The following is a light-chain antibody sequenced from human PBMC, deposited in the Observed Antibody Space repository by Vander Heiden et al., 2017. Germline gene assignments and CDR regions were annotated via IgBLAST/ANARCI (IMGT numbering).Light chain of an antibody. CDR3: RAWDSSYVV. CDR1: TLGDKY. V-gene: IGLV3-1*01. J-gene: IGLJ2*01. CDR2: QDS. Sequence: SYALTQPPSLSVPPVQAASINCSGDTLGDKYACWYQQKPGQAPVLVSYQDSKRASGIPERFSGSNTGNTATLTIGGTQAMDEADYYCRAWDSSYVVFGGGTKLTVL.